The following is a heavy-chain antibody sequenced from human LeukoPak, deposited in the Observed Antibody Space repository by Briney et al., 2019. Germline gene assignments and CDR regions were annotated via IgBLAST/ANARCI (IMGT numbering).Heavy chain of an antibody. CDR3: AAELKEGDSYFDP. Sequence: SVKVSCKASGFTFSTSIMHWVRLTRGQRREWIGWMVVGSGSTNYAQKFQGRVTLTRDMSTNTASMEVTSLTFEDTATYYCAAELKEGDSYFDPWGQGTLVTVSS. D-gene: IGHD5-18*01. CDR2: MVVGSGST. J-gene: IGHJ5*02. V-gene: IGHV1-58*02. CDR1: GFTFSTSI.